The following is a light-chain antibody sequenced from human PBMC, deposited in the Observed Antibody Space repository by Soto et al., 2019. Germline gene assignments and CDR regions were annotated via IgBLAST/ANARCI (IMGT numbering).Light chain of an antibody. CDR1: QSISSY. CDR3: QHTYSSPPT. V-gene: IGKV1-39*01. J-gene: IGKJ1*01. Sequence: DIQMTQSPSSLYASVGDRVTITCRASQSISSYLNWYQQKPGKAPKLLIYGASSLQSGVPSRFSGSGSGTDFTLSIIRLQPEDFATYYCQHTYSSPPTFGQGTKVEIK. CDR2: GAS.